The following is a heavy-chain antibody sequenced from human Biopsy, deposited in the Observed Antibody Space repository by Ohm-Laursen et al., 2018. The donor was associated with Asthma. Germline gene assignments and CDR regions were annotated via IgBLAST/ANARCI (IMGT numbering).Heavy chain of an antibody. CDR1: GFSFSNLA. CDR3: VRDGTDDAFDI. J-gene: IGHJ3*02. V-gene: IGHV3-30*16. CDR2: ISKDASTQ. D-gene: IGHD1-1*01. Sequence: RLSCAASGFSFSNLAIPWVRQAPGQGLEWVGVISKDASTQDYADSVKGRFTMARDNSKNTLDLQMNSLREEDTAVYYCVRDGTDDAFDIWGQGTVVSVSS.